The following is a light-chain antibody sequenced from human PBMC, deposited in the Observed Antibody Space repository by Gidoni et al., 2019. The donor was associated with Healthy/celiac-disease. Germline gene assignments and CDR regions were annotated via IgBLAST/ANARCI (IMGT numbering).Light chain of an antibody. Sequence: QSALTQPASVSGSPGPSITISCTGTSSDVGSYNLVSWYQQHPGKAPKLMIYEGSKRPSGVSNRFSGSKSGNTASLTISGLQAEDEADYYCCSYAGSSIHVVFGGGTKLTVL. CDR3: CSYAGSSIHVV. V-gene: IGLV2-23*01. J-gene: IGLJ2*01. CDR1: SSDVGSYNL. CDR2: EGS.